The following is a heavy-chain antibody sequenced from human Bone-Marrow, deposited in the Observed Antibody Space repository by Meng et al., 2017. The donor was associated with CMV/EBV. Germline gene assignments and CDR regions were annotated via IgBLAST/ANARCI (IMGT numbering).Heavy chain of an antibody. J-gene: IGHJ4*02. CDR3: TAKPVGGERELLGGWYFDY. V-gene: IGHV3-49*02. D-gene: IGHD1-26*01. Sequence: WIRQPPGKGLEWVGFIRSKAYGGTTEYAASVKGRFTISRDDSKSIAYLQMNSLKTEDTAVYYCTAKPVGGERELLGGWYFDYWGQGTLVTVSS. CDR2: IRSKAYGGTT.